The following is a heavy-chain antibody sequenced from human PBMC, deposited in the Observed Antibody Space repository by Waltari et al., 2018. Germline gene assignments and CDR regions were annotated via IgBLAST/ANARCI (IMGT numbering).Heavy chain of an antibody. J-gene: IGHJ4*02. CDR2: ISGSGDNA. V-gene: IGHV3-23*01. CDR3: AKDFFTRGGEPLAFFDD. CDR1: GFTFSKFG. Sequence: EVQLLESGGGLVQPGGSLRLSCAASGFTFSKFGINWVRQAPGKGPEGVSGISGSGDNAHYADSVKGRFIVSTDNSKDTVHLQMNSLRAEDTAVYFCAKDFFTRGGEPLAFFDDWGQGTPVTV. D-gene: IGHD3-10*01.